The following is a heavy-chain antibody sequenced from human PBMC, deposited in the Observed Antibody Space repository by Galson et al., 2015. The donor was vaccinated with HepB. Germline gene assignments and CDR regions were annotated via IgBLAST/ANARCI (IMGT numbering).Heavy chain of an antibody. J-gene: IGHJ5*02. CDR3: ATSPTVGS. D-gene: IGHD4-23*01. V-gene: IGHV3-53*01. Sequence: SLRLSCAASGFTVSRNYMTWVRQAPGKGLEWVSVVFSAGSTYYADSVKGRFTTSRDSSKNTLYLQMNSLRAEDTAVYYCATSPTVGSWGQGTLVTVSS. CDR1: GFTVSRNY. CDR2: VFSAGST.